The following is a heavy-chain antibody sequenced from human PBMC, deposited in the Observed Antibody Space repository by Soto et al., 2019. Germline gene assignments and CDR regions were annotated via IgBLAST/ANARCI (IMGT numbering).Heavy chain of an antibody. CDR2: IISSSSSDI. Sequence: VGSLRLSCAASVFTFSSNSMNWVRHAPGKGLEWVSPIISSSSSDIYYADSVKGRFTISRDNAKNSLYLQMNSLRAEDTAVYYCARGRDCSITSCYTLSGYYGTDVWGQGTTVTVSS. D-gene: IGHD2-2*02. CDR1: VFTFSSNS. V-gene: IGHV3-21*01. J-gene: IGHJ6*02. CDR3: ARGRDCSITSCYTLSGYYGTDV.